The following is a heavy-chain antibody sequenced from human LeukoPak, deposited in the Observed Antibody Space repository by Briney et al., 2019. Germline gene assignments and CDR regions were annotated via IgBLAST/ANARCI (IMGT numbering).Heavy chain of an antibody. Sequence: SETLSLTCTVPGGSICSYYWSWIRQPPGKGLQWIGDIVYSRSTNVNPSLKSRVTMSIDTPKNQFSLKLTSVTAADTAVYFCARGQNAWFDPWGQGTLVTVSS. CDR1: GGSICSYY. J-gene: IGHJ5*02. CDR2: IVYSRST. V-gene: IGHV4-59*01. CDR3: ARGQNAWFDP.